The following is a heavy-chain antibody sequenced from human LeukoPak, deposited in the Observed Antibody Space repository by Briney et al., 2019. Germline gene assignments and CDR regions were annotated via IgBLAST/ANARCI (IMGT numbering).Heavy chain of an antibody. Sequence: PGGSLRLSCAASGFTFSDYNMNWVRQAPGKGLEWVSYITNSGSTIHYADSVKGRFTISRDNAKNLPYLQMNSLRAEDTAVYYCARSIGLTGGGVDVWGQGTTVTVSS. CDR2: ITNSGSTI. V-gene: IGHV3-11*01. CDR3: ARSIGLTGGGVDV. CDR1: GFTFSDYN. J-gene: IGHJ6*02. D-gene: IGHD3-9*01.